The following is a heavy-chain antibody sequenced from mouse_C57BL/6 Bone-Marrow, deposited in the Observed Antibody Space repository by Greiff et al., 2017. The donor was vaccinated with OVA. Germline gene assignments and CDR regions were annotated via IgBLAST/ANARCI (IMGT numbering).Heavy chain of an antibody. V-gene: IGHV1-81*01. Sequence: VQLQQSGAELARPGASVKLSCKASGYTFTSYGISWVKQRTGQGLEWIGEIYPRSGTTYYNEKFKGKAALTADKSSSTAYMELRSLTSEDAAVYFCARDYGSSYWYFDVWGTGTTVTVSS. D-gene: IGHD1-1*01. CDR1: GYTFTSYG. J-gene: IGHJ1*03. CDR2: IYPRSGTT. CDR3: ARDYGSSYWYFDV.